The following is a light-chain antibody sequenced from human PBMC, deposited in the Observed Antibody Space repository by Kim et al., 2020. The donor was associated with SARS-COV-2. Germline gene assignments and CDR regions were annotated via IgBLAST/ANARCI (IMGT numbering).Light chain of an antibody. Sequence: GKTVTSSCPGSSGSIASNYVQWDQQRPGSAPTTVIYEDNQRPSGVPDRFSGSIDSSSNSASLTISGLKTEDEADYYCQSYDSSNWVFGGGTQLTVL. CDR2: EDN. CDR3: QSYDSSNWV. J-gene: IGLJ3*02. V-gene: IGLV6-57*02. CDR1: SGSIASNY.